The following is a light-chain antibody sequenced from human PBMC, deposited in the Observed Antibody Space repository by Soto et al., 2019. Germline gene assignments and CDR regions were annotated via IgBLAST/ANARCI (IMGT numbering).Light chain of an antibody. J-gene: IGKJ4*01. V-gene: IGKV3-20*01. CDR2: GAS. CDR3: QHYGSPLT. CDR1: QSVRSSY. Sequence: EIVLTQSPGTLSLSPGGRATLSCRASQSVRSSYLAWYQQRPGQAPRLLIFGASFRATGIPDRFSGSGSGTDFTITISRLEPEDFAVYYCQHYGSPLTFGGGTKMEIK.